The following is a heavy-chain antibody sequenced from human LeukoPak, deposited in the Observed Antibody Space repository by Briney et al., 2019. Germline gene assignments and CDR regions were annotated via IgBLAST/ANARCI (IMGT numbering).Heavy chain of an antibody. D-gene: IGHD3-22*01. Sequence: SETLSLTCTVSGGSISSGGYYWSWIRQHPGKGLEWIGYIYYSGSTYYNPSLKSRVTISVDTSKNQFSLKLSSVTAADTAVYYCARGSYYYDSTGYYFDYWGQGTLVSVSS. CDR3: ARGSYYYDSTGYYFDY. J-gene: IGHJ4*02. CDR1: GGSISSGGYY. V-gene: IGHV4-31*03. CDR2: IYYSGST.